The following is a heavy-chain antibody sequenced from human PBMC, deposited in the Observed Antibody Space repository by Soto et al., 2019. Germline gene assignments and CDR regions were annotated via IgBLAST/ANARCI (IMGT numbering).Heavy chain of an antibody. J-gene: IGHJ5*02. CDR1: GYTFTSYA. V-gene: IGHV1-3*01. D-gene: IGHD3-16*01. CDR2: INAGNGNT. Sequence: ASVKVSCKASGYTFTSYAMHWVRQAPGQRLEWMGWINAGNGNTKYSQKFQGRVTITADESTSTAYMELSSLRSEDTAVYYCAREGAAPGGNWFDPWGQGTLVTVSS. CDR3: AREGAAPGGNWFDP.